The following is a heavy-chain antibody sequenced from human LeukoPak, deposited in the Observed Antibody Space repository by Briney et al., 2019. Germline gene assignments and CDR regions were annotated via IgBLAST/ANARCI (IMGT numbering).Heavy chain of an antibody. CDR1: GFTFSTYG. Sequence: GASLRLSCAASGFTFSTYGMNWVRQAPGKGLEWVAGTCGGGRTPYYADSVKGRFTISRDNSKNTLYLQMNSLRAEDTAVYYCAKDLRICPHKYDSSSHPFDYWGQGTLVTVSS. D-gene: IGHD6-6*01. V-gene: IGHV3-23*01. CDR3: AKDLRICPHKYDSSSHPFDY. CDR2: TCGGGRTP. J-gene: IGHJ4*02.